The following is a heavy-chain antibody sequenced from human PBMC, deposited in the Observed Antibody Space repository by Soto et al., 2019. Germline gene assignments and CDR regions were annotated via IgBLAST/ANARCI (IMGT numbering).Heavy chain of an antibody. V-gene: IGHV4-34*01. Sequence: SETLSLTCAVYGGSCSGYYWSWIRQPPGKGLEWIGEINHSGSTNYNPSLKSRVTISVDTSKNQFSLKLSSVTAADTAVYYCASKGELLLSYFDYYGMDVWGQGTTVTVSS. CDR3: ASKGELLLSYFDYYGMDV. CDR1: GGSCSGYY. D-gene: IGHD1-26*01. CDR2: INHSGST. J-gene: IGHJ6*02.